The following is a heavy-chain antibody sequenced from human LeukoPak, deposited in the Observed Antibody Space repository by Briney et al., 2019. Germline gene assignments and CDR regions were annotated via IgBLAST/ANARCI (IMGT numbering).Heavy chain of an antibody. CDR2: IYPGDSDT. V-gene: IGHV5-51*01. Sequence: GESLKISCKGSGYSFTSYWIGWVRQMPGKGLEWMGIIYPGDSDTRYSPSFQDQVTISADKSISTAYLQWSSLKASDTAMYYCARHEGPRYCSGGSCFEFDYWGQGTLVTVSS. D-gene: IGHD2-15*01. CDR1: GYSFTSYW. CDR3: ARHEGPRYCSGGSCFEFDY. J-gene: IGHJ4*02.